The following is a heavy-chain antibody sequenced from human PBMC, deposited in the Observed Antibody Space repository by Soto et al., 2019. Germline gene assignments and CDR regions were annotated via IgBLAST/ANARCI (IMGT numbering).Heavy chain of an antibody. D-gene: IGHD3-10*01. Sequence: QVHLVQSGSEVRKPGPSVKVSCKDSGGTLSSYAITWVRLAPGQGLEWMGGIIPIFNIPDYAQKFQGRVSITADKATSTAYMELSNLRPEDTAIYYCAKARGYGSGRNNHYYGMDVWGQGTTVTVSS. V-gene: IGHV1-69*17. CDR1: GGTLSSYA. CDR3: AKARGYGSGRNNHYYGMDV. J-gene: IGHJ6*02. CDR2: IIPIFNIP.